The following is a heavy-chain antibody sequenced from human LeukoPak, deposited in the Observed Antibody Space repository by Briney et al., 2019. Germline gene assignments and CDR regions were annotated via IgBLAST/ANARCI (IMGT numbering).Heavy chain of an antibody. D-gene: IGHD1-26*01. CDR1: GFTFSDYY. J-gene: IGHJ4*02. V-gene: IGHV3-11*01. CDR2: ISSSGSTI. Sequence: AGGSLRLSCAASGFTFSDYYMCWIRQAPGKGLEWVSYISSSGSTIYYADSVKGRFTISRDNAKNSLYLQMNSLRAEDTAVYYCARSPIVGATYFDYWGQGTLVTVPS. CDR3: ARSPIVGATYFDY.